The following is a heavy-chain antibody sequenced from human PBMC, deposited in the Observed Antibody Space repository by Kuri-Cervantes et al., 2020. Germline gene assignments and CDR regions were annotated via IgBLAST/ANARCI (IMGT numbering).Heavy chain of an antibody. V-gene: IGHV3-43D*03. J-gene: IGHJ2*01. CDR2: ISWDGGST. CDR1: GFTFDDYA. CDR3: AKASGFFGL. D-gene: IGHD2-15*01. Sequence: GESLKISCAASGFTFDDYAMHWVRQAPGKGLEWVSLISWDGGSTYYADSVKGRFTISRDNSKNSLYLQMNSLRAEDTALYYCAKASGFFGLWGRGTLVTVSS.